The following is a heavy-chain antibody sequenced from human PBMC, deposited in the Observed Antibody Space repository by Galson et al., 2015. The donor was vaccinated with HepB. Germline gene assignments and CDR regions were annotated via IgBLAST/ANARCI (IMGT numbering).Heavy chain of an antibody. J-gene: IGHJ5*02. CDR1: GYTFTGYY. Sequence: SVKVSCKASGYTFTGYYMHWVRQAPGQGLEWMGWINPNSGGTNYAQKFQGRVAMTRDTSISTAYMELSRLRSDDTAVYYCAREMGIVVVPAAIPPIAAAGTGWFDPWGQGTLVTVSS. CDR3: AREMGIVVVPAAIPPIAAAGTGWFDP. D-gene: IGHD2-2*03. V-gene: IGHV1-2*02. CDR2: INPNSGGT.